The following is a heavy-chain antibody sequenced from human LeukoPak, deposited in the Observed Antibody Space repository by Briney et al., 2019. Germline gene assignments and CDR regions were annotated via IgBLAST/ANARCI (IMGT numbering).Heavy chain of an antibody. CDR3: TRDVDFDH. CDR1: GGTFSSYA. J-gene: IGHJ4*02. V-gene: IGHV1-69*04. D-gene: IGHD3-3*01. Sequence: SVKVSCKASGGTFSSYAISWVRQAPGQGLEWMGRIIPILGIANYAQKFQGRVTITADKSTSTAYMELSSLRPDDTALYYCTRDVDFDHWGQGTLVTVSS. CDR2: IIPILGIA.